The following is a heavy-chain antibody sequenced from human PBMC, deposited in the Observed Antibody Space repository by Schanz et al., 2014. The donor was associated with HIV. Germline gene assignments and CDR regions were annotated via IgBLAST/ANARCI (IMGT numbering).Heavy chain of an antibody. CDR3: ARDGGEV. CDR1: GFTFSRYW. J-gene: IGHJ6*02. Sequence: EVQLLESGGDLVRPGGSLKLSCAASGFTFSRYWMTWVRQAPGKGLEWVANIKEDGSEKYHADSVKGRFTISRDNAKNSLFLQMESLRAEDTAVYYCARDGGEVWGQGTTVTVSS. V-gene: IGHV3-7*01. CDR2: IKEDGSEK. D-gene: IGHD3-16*01.